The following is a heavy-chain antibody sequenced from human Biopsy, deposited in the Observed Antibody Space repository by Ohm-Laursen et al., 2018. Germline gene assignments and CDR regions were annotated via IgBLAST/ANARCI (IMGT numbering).Heavy chain of an antibody. Sequence: VASVKVSCKASGYTFTGQYLHWVRQVPGQGLEWMGWINPHSGTTKFAQDFQGRVTMTRDTFITTAYMELRRLRSDDTAVYYCAKGQDLRGGAEYFQHWGQGALVTVSS. CDR3: AKGQDLRGGAEYFQH. CDR1: GYTFTGQY. V-gene: IGHV1-2*02. D-gene: IGHD2-15*01. J-gene: IGHJ1*01. CDR2: INPHSGTT.